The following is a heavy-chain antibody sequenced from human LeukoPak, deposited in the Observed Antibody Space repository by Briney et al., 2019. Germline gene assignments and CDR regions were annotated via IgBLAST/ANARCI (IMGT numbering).Heavy chain of an antibody. CDR3: ATGAYCDH. CDR1: GFTFSTYG. V-gene: IGHV3-23*01. D-gene: IGHD1-26*01. CDR2: IGDTGDSI. Sequence: GGSLRLSCAASGFTFSTYGMTWVRQAPGKGLEWVSTIGDTGDSIYYADSVKGRFIISRDNSESTLFLQMNGLRAEDTAIYFCATGAYCDHWGQGTLVTVSS. J-gene: IGHJ4*02.